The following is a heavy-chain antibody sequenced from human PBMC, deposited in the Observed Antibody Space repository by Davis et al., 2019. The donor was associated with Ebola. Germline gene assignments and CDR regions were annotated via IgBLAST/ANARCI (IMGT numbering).Heavy chain of an antibody. J-gene: IGHJ6*02. CDR1: GGSISSYY. CDR3: ARGGLTMILVPRDYYYGMDV. V-gene: IGHV4-59*01. Sequence: MPGGSLRLSCTVSGGSISSYYWSWIRQPPGKGLEWIGYIYYSGSTNYNPSLKSRVTISVDTSKNQFSLKLSSVTAADTAVYYCARGGLTMILVPRDYYYGMDVWGQGTTVTVSS. CDR2: IYYSGST. D-gene: IGHD3-22*01.